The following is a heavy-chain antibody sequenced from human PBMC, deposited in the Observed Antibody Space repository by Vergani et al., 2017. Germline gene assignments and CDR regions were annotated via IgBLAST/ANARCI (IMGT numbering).Heavy chain of an antibody. D-gene: IGHD3-16*01. CDR1: GFTFTDYG. CDR2: IWSNGVNK. Sequence: QAQLVESGGGVVQPGSSLRLSCAASGFTFTDYGMHWVRQAPGKGLEWVAVIWSNGVNKYYADSVRGRFTFSRDNSKNTLYLQMNSLRAEDTAVYYCAKIGSRLNYIDVWGKGTTVTVSS. J-gene: IGHJ6*03. CDR3: AKIGSRLNYIDV. V-gene: IGHV3-33*06.